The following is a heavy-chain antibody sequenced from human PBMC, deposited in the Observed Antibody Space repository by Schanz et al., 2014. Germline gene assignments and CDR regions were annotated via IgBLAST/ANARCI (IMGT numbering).Heavy chain of an antibody. CDR2: INPSGGST. D-gene: IGHD6-13*01. J-gene: IGHJ4*02. Sequence: QVQLVQSGVEVKRPGASVRVSCKASGYSFTDYAIHWVRQAPGQGLEWMGIINPSGGSTSYAQKFQGRVTMTRDTSTSTVYMELSSLRSEDTAVYYCARDGEAAAGCDYWGQGTLVTDSS. V-gene: IGHV1-46*03. CDR1: GYSFTDYA. CDR3: ARDGEAAAGCDY.